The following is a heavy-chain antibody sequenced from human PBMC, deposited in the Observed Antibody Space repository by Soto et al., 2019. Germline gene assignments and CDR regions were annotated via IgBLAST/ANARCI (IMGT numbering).Heavy chain of an antibody. D-gene: IGHD2-15*01. CDR2: IHPSGDT. V-gene: IGHV1-46*01. CDR3: VRGYCTTSPCSGDFQF. J-gene: IGHJ1*01. Sequence: QVQLVQSGAELTKPGASVEVACKASGYKFTTYFIHWVRQATGQGLEWMGMIHPSGDTGYAQKFRARVTMTIDTCTTTAYMEPRNLTSEDTAVYFSVRGYCTTSPCSGDFQFWGQGTLVSVSS. CDR1: GYKFTTYF.